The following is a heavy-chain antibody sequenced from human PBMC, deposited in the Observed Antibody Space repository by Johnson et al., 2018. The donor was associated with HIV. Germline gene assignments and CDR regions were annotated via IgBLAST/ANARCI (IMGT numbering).Heavy chain of an antibody. CDR1: GFTFSSYA. J-gene: IGHJ3*02. V-gene: IGHV3-23*04. Sequence: VQVVESGGGLVQPGGSLRLSCAASGFTFSSYAMSWVRQAPGKGLEWVSAISGSGGSTYYADSVKGRFTISRDNSKNTLYLQMNSLRAEDTAVYYCASASTVVDAFDIWGQGTMVTVSS. D-gene: IGHD4-23*01. CDR3: ASASTVVDAFDI. CDR2: ISGSGGST.